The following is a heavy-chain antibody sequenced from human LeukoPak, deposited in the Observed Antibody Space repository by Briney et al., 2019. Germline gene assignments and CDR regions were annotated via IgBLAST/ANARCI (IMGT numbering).Heavy chain of an antibody. J-gene: IGHJ5*02. D-gene: IGHD2-21*01. Sequence: SETLPLTCAVYGASFSGYYWSWIRQPPGKGLEWLGEINHSGSTNSNPSLKSRVTISVDTSENQFSLKLSSVAAADTAVYYCARHYSGYDPWGQGTLVTVSS. V-gene: IGHV4-34*01. CDR2: INHSGST. CDR3: ARHYSGYDP. CDR1: GASFSGYY.